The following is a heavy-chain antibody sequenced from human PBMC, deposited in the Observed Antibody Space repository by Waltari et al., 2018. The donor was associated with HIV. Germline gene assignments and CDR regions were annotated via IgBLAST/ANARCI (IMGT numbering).Heavy chain of an antibody. V-gene: IGHV3-48*04. CDR2: ISSSSSNI. Sequence: EVQLMVSGGGWVQPGGSLRLSCAASGFTFSDYSIHWVRQAPGKGLEWVAYISSSSSNIHYADSVKGRFRIFRDNAENALYLQMNSLRGEDTAVYHCARSYYADSSTYYLGYFDHWGQGTLVTVSS. CDR3: ARSYYADSSTYYLGYFDH. D-gene: IGHD3-22*01. CDR1: GFTFSDYS. J-gene: IGHJ4*02.